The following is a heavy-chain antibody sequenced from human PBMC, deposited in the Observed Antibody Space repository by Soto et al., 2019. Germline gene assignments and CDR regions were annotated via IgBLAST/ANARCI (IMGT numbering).Heavy chain of an antibody. J-gene: IGHJ4*02. V-gene: IGHV1-69*01. D-gene: IGHD3-16*01. Sequence: QVQLVQSGAEVKKPGSSVKVSCKASGGTFSSYAISWVRQAPGQGLEWMGGIIPIFGTANYGQKFQGRVTITADESTGTADMELSSLRSEDTAVYYCARDFGGGSFNYFDYWGQGTLVTVSS. CDR3: ARDFGGGSFNYFDY. CDR2: IIPIFGTA. CDR1: GGTFSSYA.